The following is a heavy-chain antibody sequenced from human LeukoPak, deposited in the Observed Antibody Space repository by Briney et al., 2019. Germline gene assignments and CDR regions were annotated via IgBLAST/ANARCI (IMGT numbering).Heavy chain of an antibody. CDR2: ISSNGGST. Sequence: GGSLRLSCSASGFTFSSYAMHWVSQAPGKGLEYVSAISSNGGSTYYADSVKGRFTISRDNSKNTLYLQMSSLRAEDTAVYYCVKVGGYSSSWYLGSFDYWGQGTLVTVSS. D-gene: IGHD6-13*01. CDR1: GFTFSSYA. CDR3: VKVGGYSSSWYLGSFDY. J-gene: IGHJ4*02. V-gene: IGHV3-64D*06.